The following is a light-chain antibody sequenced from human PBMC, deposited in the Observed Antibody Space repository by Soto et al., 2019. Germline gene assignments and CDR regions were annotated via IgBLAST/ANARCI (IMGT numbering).Light chain of an antibody. CDR1: QSISSY. V-gene: IGKV1-39*01. CDR2: AAS. Sequence: DIQMAQSPSSLSASVGDRGTITCRASQSISSYLNWYQQKPGKAPKLLIYAASSLQGGVPSRFSGSGSGTDFTLTISSLQPEDFATYYCQQSYSTPITFGQGTRLEIK. CDR3: QQSYSTPIT. J-gene: IGKJ5*01.